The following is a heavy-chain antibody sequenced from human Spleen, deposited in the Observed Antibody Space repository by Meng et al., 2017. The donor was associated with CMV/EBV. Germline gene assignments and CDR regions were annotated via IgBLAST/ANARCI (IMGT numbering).Heavy chain of an antibody. CDR3: ARASDKFPFDH. J-gene: IGHJ4*02. CDR2: ISSSSSYI. D-gene: IGHD3-22*01. CDR1: GFTFSSYS. V-gene: IGHV3-21*01. Sequence: GESLKISCAASGFTFSSYSMNWVRQAPGKGLEWVSSISSSSSYIYYADSVKGRFTISRDNAKNSLYLQMNSLRAEDTAVYYCARASDKFPFDHWGQGTLVTVSS.